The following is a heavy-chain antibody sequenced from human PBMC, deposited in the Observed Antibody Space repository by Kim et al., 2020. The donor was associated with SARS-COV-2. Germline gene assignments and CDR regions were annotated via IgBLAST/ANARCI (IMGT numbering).Heavy chain of an antibody. Sequence: GGSLRLSCAASGFTFSSYSMNWVRQAPGKGLEWVSSISSSSSYIYYPDSVKGRFTISRDNAKNSLYLQMXSLRAEDTAVYYCARYTAMVRDYYYYGMDVWGQGTXVTVSS. V-gene: IGHV3-21*01. CDR3: ARYTAMVRDYYYYGMDV. D-gene: IGHD5-18*01. CDR2: ISSSSSYI. J-gene: IGHJ6*02. CDR1: GFTFSSYS.